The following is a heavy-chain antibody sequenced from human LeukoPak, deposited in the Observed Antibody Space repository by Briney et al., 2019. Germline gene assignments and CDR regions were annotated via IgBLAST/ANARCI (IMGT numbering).Heavy chain of an antibody. Sequence: SETLSLTCTVSGGSISSYYWSWIRQPPGKGLEWIGYIYYSGSTNYNPSLKSRVTISVDTSKNQFSLKLSSVTAADTAVYYCARVQRRGYYYDSSGYRQSNWFDPWGQGTLVTVSS. J-gene: IGHJ5*02. CDR2: IYYSGST. CDR3: ARVQRRGYYYDSSGYRQSNWFDP. V-gene: IGHV4-59*01. CDR1: GGSISSYY. D-gene: IGHD3-22*01.